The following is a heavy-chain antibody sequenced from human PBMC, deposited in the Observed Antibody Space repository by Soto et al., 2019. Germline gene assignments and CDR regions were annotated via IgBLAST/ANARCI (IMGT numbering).Heavy chain of an antibody. CDR3: ARGSGIVALPGELEDVKYDD. J-gene: IGHJ4*02. CDR2: INESGSK. CDR1: GQSFSGHS. Sequence: QVQLQQWGAGLVKPSETLSLSCAVYGQSFSGHSWAWIRQPPGKGLEWIGEINESGSKYYNPSLKSRVTISTDTSKNQFSLKLSSVSAADTAAYFCARGSGIVALPGELEDVKYDDWGQGTLVNVSS. D-gene: IGHD1-1*01. V-gene: IGHV4-34*01.